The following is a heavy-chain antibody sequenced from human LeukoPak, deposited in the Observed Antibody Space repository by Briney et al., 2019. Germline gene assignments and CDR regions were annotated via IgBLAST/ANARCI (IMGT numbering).Heavy chain of an antibody. V-gene: IGHV4-59*01. CDR1: GGSISSYY. Sequence: SETLSLTCSVSGGSISSYYWSWIRQPPGKGLEWIGYIYNSGSTNYNPSLKSRVTISVDTSKNQFSLKLSSVTAADTAVYYCATDTDQGLLRTWGQGTLVTVSS. D-gene: IGHD2-15*01. J-gene: IGHJ4*02. CDR2: IYNSGST. CDR3: ATDTDQGLLRT.